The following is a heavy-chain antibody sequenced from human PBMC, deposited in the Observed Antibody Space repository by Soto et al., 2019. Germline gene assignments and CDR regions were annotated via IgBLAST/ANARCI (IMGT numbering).Heavy chain of an antibody. V-gene: IGHV1-18*04. Sequence: QVQLVQSGAEVKKPGSSVKVSCKASGGTFSSYAISWVRQAPGQGLEWMGGISAYNGNTNYARKLQGRVTMTTDTSTSTAYMELRSLRSDDTAVYYCAREWLRLSGNGMDVWGQGTTVTVSS. CDR2: ISAYNGNT. CDR3: AREWLRLSGNGMDV. CDR1: GGTFSSYA. D-gene: IGHD5-12*01. J-gene: IGHJ6*02.